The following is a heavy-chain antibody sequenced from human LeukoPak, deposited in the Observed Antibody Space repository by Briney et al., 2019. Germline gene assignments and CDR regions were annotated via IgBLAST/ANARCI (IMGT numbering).Heavy chain of an antibody. Sequence: ASVKVSCKASGYTFTSYGISWVRQAPGQGLEWMGWISAYNGNTNYAQKLQGRVTMTTDTSTSTAYMELRSLRSDDTAVYYCARGRGISWFGELFAGYFDYWGQGTLDTVSS. CDR1: GYTFTSYG. V-gene: IGHV1-18*01. D-gene: IGHD3-10*01. J-gene: IGHJ4*02. CDR2: ISAYNGNT. CDR3: ARGRGISWFGELFAGYFDY.